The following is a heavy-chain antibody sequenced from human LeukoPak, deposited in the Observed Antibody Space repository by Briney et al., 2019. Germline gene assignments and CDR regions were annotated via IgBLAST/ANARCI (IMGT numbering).Heavy chain of an antibody. J-gene: IGHJ4*02. Sequence: ASVKVSCKASGGTFSSYAISWVRQAPGQGLEWMGWINPNSGGTNYAQKFQGRVTMTRDTSISTAYMELSRLRSDDTAVYYCARSGVGARDLDYWGQGTLVTVSS. CDR1: GGTFSSYA. V-gene: IGHV1-2*02. CDR3: ARSGVGARDLDY. D-gene: IGHD1-26*01. CDR2: INPNSGGT.